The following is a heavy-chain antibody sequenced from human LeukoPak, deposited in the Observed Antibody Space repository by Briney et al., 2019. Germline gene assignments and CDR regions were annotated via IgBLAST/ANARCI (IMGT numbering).Heavy chain of an antibody. CDR1: GFTFDDYA. Sequence: PGGSLRLSCAASGFTFDDYAMHWVRQAPGKGLEWVSLISGDGGSTYYADSVKGRFTISRDNSKNFLYLQMNSLRTEDTALYYCAKDKVSYCSGGSCYSRTYFDYWGQGTLVTVSS. J-gene: IGHJ4*02. CDR2: ISGDGGST. V-gene: IGHV3-43*02. CDR3: AKDKVSYCSGGSCYSRTYFDY. D-gene: IGHD2-15*01.